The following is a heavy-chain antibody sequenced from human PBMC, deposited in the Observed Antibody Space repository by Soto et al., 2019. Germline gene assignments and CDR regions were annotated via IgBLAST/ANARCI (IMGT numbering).Heavy chain of an antibody. CDR1: GFTFSSHS. D-gene: IGHD3-16*01. V-gene: IGHV3-48*02. J-gene: IGHJ6*02. CDR2: VSFSSKNI. CDR3: AREYVRGGYGMDV. Sequence: VQLVESGGGLVQPGGSLRLSCAASGFTFSSHSMNWVRQAPGKGLEWVSYVSFSSKNIFYADSVKGRFTISRDNAKNSLYLQMNSLRDDDTAVYFCAREYVRGGYGMDVWGQGTTVTVSS.